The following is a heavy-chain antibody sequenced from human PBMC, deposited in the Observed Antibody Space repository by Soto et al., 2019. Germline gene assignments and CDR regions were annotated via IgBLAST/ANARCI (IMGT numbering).Heavy chain of an antibody. CDR2: FYYNGNT. CDR3: TGLRWYYDSTGYRYYFDY. CDR1: GDSISSSTYY. D-gene: IGHD3-22*01. J-gene: IGHJ4*02. Sequence: SETLSLTCSVSGDSISSSTYYWGWMRQPPGKGLEWIASFYYNGNTYYNPSLKSRVTIFVDTSKSQFSLKLSSVTAADTAVYYCTGLRWYYDSTGYRYYFDYWGQGTLVTVSS. V-gene: IGHV4-39*01.